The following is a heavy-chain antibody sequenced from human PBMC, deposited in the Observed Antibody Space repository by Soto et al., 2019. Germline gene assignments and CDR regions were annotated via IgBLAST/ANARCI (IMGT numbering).Heavy chain of an antibody. V-gene: IGHV4-34*01. J-gene: IGHJ4*02. Sequence: QVQLQQWGAGLLKPSETLSLTCAVYGGSFSGYYWSWIRQPPGKGLEWIGEINHSGSTNYNPSLKCRVTISVDTSKNQFSLKLSSVTAADTAVYYCARGLKQQLVPWGQGTLVTVSS. CDR3: ARGLKQQLVP. D-gene: IGHD6-13*01. CDR2: INHSGST. CDR1: GGSFSGYY.